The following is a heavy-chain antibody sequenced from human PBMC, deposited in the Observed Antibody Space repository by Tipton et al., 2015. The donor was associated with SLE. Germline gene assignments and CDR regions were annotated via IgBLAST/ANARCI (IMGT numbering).Heavy chain of an antibody. Sequence: LRLSCTVSGGSISSYYWSWIRQPPGKGLEWVGHIYYSGSTNYNPSLMSRVTMSVDTSNNQFSLRLNSVTAAATAVYYCARWGGQVATRLYDAFDVWGKGTMVTVSS. D-gene: IGHD5-12*01. CDR3: ARWGGQVATRLYDAFDV. V-gene: IGHV4-59*13. J-gene: IGHJ3*01. CDR2: IYYSGST. CDR1: GGSISSYY.